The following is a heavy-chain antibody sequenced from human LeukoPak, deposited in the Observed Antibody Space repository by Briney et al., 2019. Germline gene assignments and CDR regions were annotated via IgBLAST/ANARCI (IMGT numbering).Heavy chain of an antibody. J-gene: IGHJ4*02. D-gene: IGHD2-21*01. CDR2: INSNGDST. CDR1: GFTFNTYP. Sequence: GGSLRLSCSASGFTFNTYPMHWIRRSPGKGLEYNTAINSNGDSTYNADYVKGRFTISRDNSKNTLYLQMSSLRIEDTAVYYCVFFSSRRRHTRYFDYWGQGTLVTVSS. CDR3: VFFSSRRRHTRYFDY. V-gene: IGHV3-64D*06.